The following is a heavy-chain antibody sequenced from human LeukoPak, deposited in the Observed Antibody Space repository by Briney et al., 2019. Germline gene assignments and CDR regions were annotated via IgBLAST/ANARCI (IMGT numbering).Heavy chain of an antibody. CDR3: ARMGPSSGYYYAHDAFDI. Sequence: RGSLRLSCAASGFTVSSNHMSWVRPAPGKGLEWVSVIYSGGSTYYADSEKGGFSISRDNSKNTLYLQMNSLRAEDTAVYYCARMGPSSGYYYAHDAFDIWGQGTMVTVSS. CDR2: IYSGGST. CDR1: GFTVSSNH. V-gene: IGHV3-53*01. J-gene: IGHJ3*02. D-gene: IGHD3-22*01.